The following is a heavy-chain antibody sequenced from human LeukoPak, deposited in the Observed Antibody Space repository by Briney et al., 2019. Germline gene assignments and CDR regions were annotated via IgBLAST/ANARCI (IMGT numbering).Heavy chain of an antibody. CDR1: GGSISSGGYS. CDR3: ARAGYSSGWYAFDI. D-gene: IGHD6-19*01. V-gene: IGHV4-30-2*01. CDR2: IYHSGST. J-gene: IGHJ3*02. Sequence: SETLSLTCAVSGGSISSGGYSWSWVRQPPGKGLEWTGYIYHSGSTHYNPSLKSRVTISVDRSKNQFSLKLSSVTAADTAVYYCARAGYSSGWYAFDIWGQGTMVTVSS.